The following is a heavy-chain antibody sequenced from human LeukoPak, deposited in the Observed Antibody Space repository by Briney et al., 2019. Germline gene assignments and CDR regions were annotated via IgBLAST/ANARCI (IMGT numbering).Heavy chain of an antibody. D-gene: IGHD2-2*01. J-gene: IGHJ5*02. CDR3: ARAANIVVVPAAMAGGFDP. V-gene: IGHV3-30*04. CDR2: ISYDGSNK. CDR1: GFTFSSYA. Sequence: GGSLRLSCAASGFTFSSYAMHWVRQAPGKGLERVAVISYDGSNKYYADSVKGRFTISRDNSKNTLYLQMNSLRAEDTAVYYCARAANIVVVPAAMAGGFDPWGQGTLVTVSS.